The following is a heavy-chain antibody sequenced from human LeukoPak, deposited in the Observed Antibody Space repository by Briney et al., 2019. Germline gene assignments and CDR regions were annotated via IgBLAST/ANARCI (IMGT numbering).Heavy chain of an antibody. D-gene: IGHD1-26*01. J-gene: IGHJ4*02. V-gene: IGHV3-7*01. Sequence: SGGSLRLSCAASGFTFTNSWMAWVRQAPGKGLEWVANIKQDGSTKHYADSLKGRFTISRDNPKNSLYLQMNSLRADDTAAYYCARDTAGSLDYWGQGILVTVAS. CDR3: ARDTAGSLDY. CDR1: GFTFTNSW. CDR2: IKQDGSTK.